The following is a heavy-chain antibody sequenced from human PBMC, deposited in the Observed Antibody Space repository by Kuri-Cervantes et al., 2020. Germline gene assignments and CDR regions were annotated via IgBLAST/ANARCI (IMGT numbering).Heavy chain of an antibody. D-gene: IGHD4-17*01. CDR1: GGSISSSSYY. V-gene: IGHV4-39*01. Sequence: GSLRLSCTVSGGSISSSSYYWGWIRQPPGKGLEWIGSIYYSGSTYYNPSLKSRVTISVDTSKNQFSLKLSSVTAADTAVYYCARRGGSTVTPSGFDPWGQGTLVTVSS. CDR3: ARRGGSTVTPSGFDP. J-gene: IGHJ5*02. CDR2: IYYSGST.